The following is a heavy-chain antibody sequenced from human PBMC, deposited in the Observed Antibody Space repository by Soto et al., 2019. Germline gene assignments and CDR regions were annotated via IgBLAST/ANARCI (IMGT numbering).Heavy chain of an antibody. CDR1: GFTFSSYW. Sequence: GGSLRLSCAASGFTFSSYWMHWVRQAPGKGLVWVSRINSDGSSTSYADSVKGRFTISRDNAKNTLYLQMNSLRAEDTAVYYCAKVRYSYGQRRWYYYGMDVWGQGTTVTVSS. CDR2: INSDGSST. D-gene: IGHD5-18*01. J-gene: IGHJ6*02. CDR3: AKVRYSYGQRRWYYYGMDV. V-gene: IGHV3-74*01.